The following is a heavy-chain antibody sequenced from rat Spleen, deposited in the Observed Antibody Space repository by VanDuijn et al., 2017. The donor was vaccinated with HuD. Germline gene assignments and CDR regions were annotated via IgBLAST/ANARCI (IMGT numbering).Heavy chain of an antibody. Sequence: EVQLVESGGGLVQPGGSLKLSCVASGFTFNNYWMTWIRQAPKKGLEWVASIKYGDFTPYYGESVMGRFTISRDDGESTLYLQMNSLQTEDTAMYFCARGGYGSYIYGFFDFWGPGTMVTVSS. J-gene: IGHJ1*01. CDR2: IKYGDFTP. V-gene: IGHV5-31*01. CDR3: ARGGYGSYIYGFFDF. D-gene: IGHD1-2*01. CDR1: GFTFNNYW.